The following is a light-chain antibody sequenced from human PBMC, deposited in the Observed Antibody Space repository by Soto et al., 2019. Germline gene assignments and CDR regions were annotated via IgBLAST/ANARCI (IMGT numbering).Light chain of an antibody. Sequence: QAVVTQEPSFSVSPGGTVTLTCGLSSASVTTSYYPSWYQQTPGQAPRTLIYNTNIRSSGVPDRFSGSILGNKAALTITGAQADDESDYYCVLYMGSGISFGGGTKVTVL. CDR1: SASVTTSYY. CDR3: VLYMGSGIS. J-gene: IGLJ3*02. V-gene: IGLV8-61*01. CDR2: NTN.